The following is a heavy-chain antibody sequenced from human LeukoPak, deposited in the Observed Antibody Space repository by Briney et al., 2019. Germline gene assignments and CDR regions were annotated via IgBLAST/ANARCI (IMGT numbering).Heavy chain of an antibody. CDR3: ARLDIAAAGTLYDAFDI. J-gene: IGHJ3*02. CDR1: GGSISSSSYY. Sequence: SETLSLTCTVSGGSISSSSYYWGWIRQPPGKGLEWIGSIYYSGSTYYNPSLKSRVTISVDTSKNQFSLKLSSVTAADRAVYYCARLDIAAAGTLYDAFDIWGQGTMVTVSS. D-gene: IGHD6-13*01. V-gene: IGHV4-39*01. CDR2: IYYSGST.